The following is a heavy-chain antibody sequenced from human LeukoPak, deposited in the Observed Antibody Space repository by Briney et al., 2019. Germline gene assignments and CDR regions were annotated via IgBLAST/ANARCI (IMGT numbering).Heavy chain of an antibody. V-gene: IGHV3-23*01. CDR3: AKDRGDSPMSLPDY. D-gene: IGHD3-10*01. CDR2: MSGGGASI. Sequence: GGSLRLSCAASRFTFSTYAMTWVRQPPGKGLEWVSAMSGGGASIYYADSVKGRFTISRDNSKNTLYLQMNSLRAEDTAVYYCAKDRGDSPMSLPDYWGQGTLVTVSS. J-gene: IGHJ4*02. CDR1: RFTFSTYA.